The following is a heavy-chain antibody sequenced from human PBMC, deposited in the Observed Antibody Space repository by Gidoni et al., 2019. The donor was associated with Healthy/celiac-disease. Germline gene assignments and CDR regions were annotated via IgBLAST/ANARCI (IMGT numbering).Heavy chain of an antibody. CDR1: GLPFGDSA. CDR2: ISGDGGST. D-gene: IGHD2-21*02. V-gene: IGHV3-43*02. Sequence: DVQLVESGGAVVQPGGSLRLSCASPGLPFGDSAMHWVRPAPGKGLEWVSLISGDGGSTYYADSVKGRFTISRDNSKNSLYLQMNSLRTEDTALYYCAKLALTATYPPDAFDIWGQGTMVTVSS. CDR3: AKLALTATYPPDAFDI. J-gene: IGHJ3*02.